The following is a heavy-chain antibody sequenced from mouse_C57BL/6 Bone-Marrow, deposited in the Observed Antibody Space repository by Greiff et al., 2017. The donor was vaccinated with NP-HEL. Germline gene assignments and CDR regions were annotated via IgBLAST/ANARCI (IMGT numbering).Heavy chain of an antibody. D-gene: IGHD3-2*02. V-gene: IGHV6-6*01. Sequence: EVQLQESGGGLVQPGGSMKLSCAASGFTFSDAWMDWVRQSPEKGLEWVAEIRNKANNHATYYAESVKGRFTISRDDSKSSVYLQMNSLRAEDTGIYYCTRRGQLRFPFAYWGQGTLVTVSA. CDR1: GFTFSDAW. J-gene: IGHJ3*01. CDR2: IRNKANNHAT. CDR3: TRRGQLRFPFAY.